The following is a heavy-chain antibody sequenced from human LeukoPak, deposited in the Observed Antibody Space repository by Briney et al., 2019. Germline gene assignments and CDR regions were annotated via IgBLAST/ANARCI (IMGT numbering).Heavy chain of an antibody. CDR2: IYYSGST. D-gene: IGHD4-23*01. Sequence: PSETLSLTCTVSGGSISSSSYYWGWIRQPPGKGLEWIGSIYYSGSTYYNPSLKSRVTISVDTSKNQFSLKLSSVTAADTAVYYCARQGGNSEVDAFDIWGQGTMVTVSS. CDR1: GGSISSSSYY. V-gene: IGHV4-39*01. CDR3: ARQGGNSEVDAFDI. J-gene: IGHJ3*02.